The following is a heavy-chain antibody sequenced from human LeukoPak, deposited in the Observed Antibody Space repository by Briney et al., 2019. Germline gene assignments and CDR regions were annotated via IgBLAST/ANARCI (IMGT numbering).Heavy chain of an antibody. V-gene: IGHV3-48*02. CDR1: GGSISGYF. CDR3: ARSGSYGSGNG. Sequence: ETLSLTCTVSGGSISGYFWSWIRQPPGKGLEWVSYISSTSSTIYYADSVKGRFTISRDNAKNSLYLQMNSLRDDDTAVYYCARSGSYGSGNGWGQGTLVTVSS. D-gene: IGHD3-10*01. J-gene: IGHJ4*02. CDR2: ISSTSSTI.